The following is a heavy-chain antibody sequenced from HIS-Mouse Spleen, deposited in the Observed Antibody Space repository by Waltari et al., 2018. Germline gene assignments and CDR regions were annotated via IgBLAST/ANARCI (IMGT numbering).Heavy chain of an antibody. V-gene: IGHV4-31*03. CDR1: GGSISSGGYY. Sequence: QVQLQESGPGLVKPSQTLSLTCTVSGGSISSGGYYWSWIRQHPGKGLEWIGYIYYSGSTYSSPPLKSRVTISVETSKNQFSLKLSSVTAADTAGYYCARSPYYDFWSGYSDNWFDPWGQGTLVTVSS. CDR3: ARSPYYDFWSGYSDNWFDP. CDR2: IYYSGST. D-gene: IGHD3-3*01. J-gene: IGHJ5*02.